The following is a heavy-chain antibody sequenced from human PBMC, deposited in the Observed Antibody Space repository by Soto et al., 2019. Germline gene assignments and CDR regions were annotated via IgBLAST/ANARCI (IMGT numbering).Heavy chain of an antibody. CDR1: GGSISSYY. Sequence: SETLSLTCTVSGGSISSYYWSWIRQPPGKGLEWIGYIYYSGSTNYNPSPKSRVTISVDTSKNQFSLKLSSVTAADTAVYYCARWGVVVVAATQYYYGMDVWGQGTTVTVSS. CDR2: IYYSGST. CDR3: ARWGVVVVAATQYYYGMDV. V-gene: IGHV4-59*01. J-gene: IGHJ6*02. D-gene: IGHD2-15*01.